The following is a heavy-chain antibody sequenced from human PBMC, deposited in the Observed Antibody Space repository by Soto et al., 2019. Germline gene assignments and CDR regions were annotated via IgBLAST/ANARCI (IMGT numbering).Heavy chain of an antibody. CDR2: ISASGVTT. CDR3: ATDLTGGWTQNWFDP. V-gene: IGHV3-23*01. Sequence: GGSLRLSCAASGITFSSYVMSWVRQAPGKGLEWVSSISASGVTTSYGDSVKGRFTVSRDNSKNTLYLQLNGLRAEDTAVYYCATDLTGGWTQNWFDPWGQGTLVTVSS. CDR1: GITFSSYV. D-gene: IGHD2-8*02. J-gene: IGHJ5*02.